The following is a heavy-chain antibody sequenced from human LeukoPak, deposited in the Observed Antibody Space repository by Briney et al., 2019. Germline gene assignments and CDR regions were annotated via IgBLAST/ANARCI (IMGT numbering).Heavy chain of an antibody. CDR2: ISGSGGST. J-gene: IGHJ6*03. CDR3: ARVGYDFWSGQHYYYYMDV. CDR1: GFTFSSYA. Sequence: GGSLRLSCAASGFTFSSYAMSWVRQAPGKGLEWVSAISGSGGSTYYADSVKGRFTISRDNSKNTLYLQMNSLRAEDTAVYYCARVGYDFWSGQHYYYYMDVWGKGTTVTVSS. V-gene: IGHV3-23*01. D-gene: IGHD3-3*01.